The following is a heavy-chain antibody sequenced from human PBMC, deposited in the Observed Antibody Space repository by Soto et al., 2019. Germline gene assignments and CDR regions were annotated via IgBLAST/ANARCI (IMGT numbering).Heavy chain of an antibody. V-gene: IGHV1-24*01. Sequence: QVQVVQSGAEVKKPGASVKVSCKVSGYTLTEFSIHWVRQAPGKGLEWMGGFDPEEGETIYAQRFQGRGIMTEDTSTDTADTELSRLRSEDTAVYYGATVAVQVGWFRSDYVPQCDSWGEGTLVTVST. CDR2: FDPEEGET. CDR3: ATVAVQVGWFRSDYVPQCDS. J-gene: IGHJ4*02. D-gene: IGHD3-16*01. CDR1: GYTLTEFS.